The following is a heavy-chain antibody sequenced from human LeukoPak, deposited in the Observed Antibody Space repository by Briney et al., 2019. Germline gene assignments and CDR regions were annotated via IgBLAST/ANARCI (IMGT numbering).Heavy chain of an antibody. Sequence: GASVKVSCKASGYTFTGYYMQWVRQAPGQGLEWMGWINPNSGGTNYAQKFQGRVTMTRDTSISTAYMELSRLRSDDTAVYYCARDYYPYCTNGVSYGKKWFDPWGQGTLVTVSS. V-gene: IGHV1-2*02. J-gene: IGHJ5*02. D-gene: IGHD2-8*01. CDR2: INPNSGGT. CDR1: GYTFTGYY. CDR3: ARDYYPYCTNGVSYGKKWFDP.